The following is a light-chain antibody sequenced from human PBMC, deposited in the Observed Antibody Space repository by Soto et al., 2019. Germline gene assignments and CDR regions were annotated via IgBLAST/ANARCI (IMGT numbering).Light chain of an antibody. V-gene: IGLV2-14*01. CDR2: EVS. CDR1: SSDVGGYNF. Sequence: QSALTQPASVSGSPGQSITISCTGTSSDVGGYNFVSWYQQHPGKAPKLMIYEVSNRPSGVSTRFSGSKSGNTASLTISGLQAEDEADYYCSSFTSRTTVLFGGGTKVTVL. J-gene: IGLJ2*01. CDR3: SSFTSRTTVL.